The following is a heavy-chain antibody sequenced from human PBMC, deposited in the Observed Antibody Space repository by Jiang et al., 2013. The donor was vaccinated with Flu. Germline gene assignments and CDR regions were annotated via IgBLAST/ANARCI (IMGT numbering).Heavy chain of an antibody. CDR1: GYTFTSYY. V-gene: IGHV1-46*01. Sequence: GAEVKKPGASVKVSCKASGYTFTSYYMHWVRQAPGQGLEWMGIINPSGGSTSYAQKFQGRVTMTRDTSTSTVYMELSSLRSEDTAVYYCARGDGASTAYDSSGPFDYWGQGTLVTVSS. CDR2: INPSGGST. D-gene: IGHD3-22*01. J-gene: IGHJ4*02. CDR3: ARGDGASTAYDSSGPFDY.